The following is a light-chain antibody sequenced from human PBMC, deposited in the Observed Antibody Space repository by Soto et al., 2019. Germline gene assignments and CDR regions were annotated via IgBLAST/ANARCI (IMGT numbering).Light chain of an antibody. Sequence: DIQMTQSASSLSASVGARVTITCRASQGISTYLAWYQQKPGKVPKLLIYAASTLQSGVPSRFSGRGSGTDFTLTISSLQPEDVATYYCQKYNSARNTFGQGTRVEIK. CDR3: QKYNSARNT. CDR1: QGISTY. J-gene: IGKJ5*01. V-gene: IGKV1-27*01. CDR2: AAS.